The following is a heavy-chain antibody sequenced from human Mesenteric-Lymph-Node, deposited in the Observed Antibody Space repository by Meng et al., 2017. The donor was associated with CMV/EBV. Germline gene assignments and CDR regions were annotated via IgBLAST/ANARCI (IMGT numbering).Heavy chain of an antibody. CDR3: ARGSDIPVNNY. D-gene: IGHD2-15*01. CDR1: GGSFSGYY. V-gene: IGHV4-34*01. CDR2: INHSGVP. Sequence: QVQLQQWGAGLFKPSETLSLTCAVYGGSFSGYYWSWIRQPPGKGLEWIGEINHSGVPNYNPSLKSRVTISLDRSKNQFSLKLSSVTAEDTAVYYCARGSDIPVNNYWGQGTRVTGSS. J-gene: IGHJ4*02.